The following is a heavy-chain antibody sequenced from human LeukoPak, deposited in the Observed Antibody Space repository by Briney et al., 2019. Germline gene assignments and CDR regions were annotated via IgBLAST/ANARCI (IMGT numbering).Heavy chain of an antibody. CDR1: GFTFSSYW. D-gene: IGHD3-3*01. CDR2: IKQHGSEK. J-gene: IGHJ6*03. V-gene: IGHV3-7*01. CDR3: ARDLDFWSGYYYYYYMDV. Sequence: PGGPLRLSCAGCGFTFSSYWMSWVRQAPGKGLEWVANIKQHGSEKYYVDSVKGRFTISRDNAKNSLYLQMNSLRAEDTAVYYYARDLDFWSGYYYYYYMDVWGKGTTVTVSS.